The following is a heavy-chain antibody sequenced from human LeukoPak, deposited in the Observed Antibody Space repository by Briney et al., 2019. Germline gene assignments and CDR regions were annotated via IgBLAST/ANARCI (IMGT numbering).Heavy chain of an antibody. CDR1: GFTFSSYW. Sequence: GGSLRLSCAASGFTFSSYWMSWVRQAPGKGLEWVANIKQDGSEKYYVDSVKGRFTISRDNAKNSLYLQMNSLRAEDTAVYYCARVFGGGNSVLRFLEWSTPPYYYMDVWGKGTTVTVSS. D-gene: IGHD3-3*01. V-gene: IGHV3-7*01. CDR3: ARVFGGGNSVLRFLEWSTPPYYYMDV. CDR2: IKQDGSEK. J-gene: IGHJ6*03.